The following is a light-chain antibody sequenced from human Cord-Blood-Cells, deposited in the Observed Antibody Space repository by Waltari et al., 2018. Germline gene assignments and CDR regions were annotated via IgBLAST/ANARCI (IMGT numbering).Light chain of an antibody. CDR3: QQLNSYPLT. Sequence: IQLIPSPYSPSASVGDRATITCRASQGISSYLARYQQKPGKAPKLLIYAASTLQSGVPSRFSGSGSGTDFTLTSSSLQPEDFATYYCQQLNSYPLTFGGGTKVEIK. CDR1: QGISSY. CDR2: AAS. J-gene: IGKJ4*01. V-gene: IGKV1-9*01.